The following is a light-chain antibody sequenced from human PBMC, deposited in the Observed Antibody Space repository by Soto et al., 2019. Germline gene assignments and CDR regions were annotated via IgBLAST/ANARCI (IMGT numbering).Light chain of an antibody. CDR1: QSVSSN. CDR2: DAS. V-gene: IGKV3-15*01. Sequence: EIVMTQSPATLSVSPGERATLSCRASQSVSSNLAWYQQKPGQAPRLLIYDASTRATGIPARFSGSGSGTEFTLTITSLKSEDSALYHCQQYNDWPPLTFGGVTKVEIK. CDR3: QQYNDWPPLT. J-gene: IGKJ4*01.